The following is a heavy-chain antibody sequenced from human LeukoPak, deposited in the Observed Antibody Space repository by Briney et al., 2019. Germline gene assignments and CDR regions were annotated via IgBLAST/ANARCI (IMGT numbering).Heavy chain of an antibody. CDR1: GFPFSSYA. J-gene: IGHJ4*02. V-gene: IGHV3-23*01. D-gene: IGHD2-15*01. Sequence: GGSLRLSCAASGFPFSSYAMSWVRQAPGKGLEWVSVISDSGGRTYSAASVKGRFTISRDNSKDMLYLQMNSLRAEDTAVYYCARTYCIGSSCPGVFEYWGQGTLVTVSS. CDR3: ARTYCIGSSCPGVFEY. CDR2: ISDSGGRT.